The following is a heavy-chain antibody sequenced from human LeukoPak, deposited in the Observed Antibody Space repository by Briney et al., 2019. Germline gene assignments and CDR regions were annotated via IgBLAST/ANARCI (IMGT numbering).Heavy chain of an antibody. CDR3: ANGPRIGPEMATTWGDY. D-gene: IGHD5-24*01. Sequence: GGSLRLSCAASGFTFSSYGMHWVRQAPGKGLEWVAVIPYDGSNKYYADSVKGRFTISRDNSKNTLYLQMNSLRAEDTAVYYCANGPRIGPEMATTWGDYWGQGTLVTVSS. CDR1: GFTFSSYG. J-gene: IGHJ4*02. V-gene: IGHV3-30*18. CDR2: IPYDGSNK.